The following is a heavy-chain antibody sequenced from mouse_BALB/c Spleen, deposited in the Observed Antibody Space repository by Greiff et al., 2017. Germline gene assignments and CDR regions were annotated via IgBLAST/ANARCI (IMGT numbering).Heavy chain of an antibody. D-gene: IGHD3-1*01. CDR3: ARFVLEVHALDY. J-gene: IGHJ3*01. CDR1: GFNIKDTY. V-gene: IGHV14-3*02. Sequence: EVQLQQSGAELVKPGASVKLSCTASGFNIKDTYMHWVKQRPEQGLEWIGRIDPANGNTKYDPKFQGKATITADTSSNTAYLQLSSLTSEDTAVYYCARFVLEVHALDYWGQGTLVTVSA. CDR2: IDPANGNT.